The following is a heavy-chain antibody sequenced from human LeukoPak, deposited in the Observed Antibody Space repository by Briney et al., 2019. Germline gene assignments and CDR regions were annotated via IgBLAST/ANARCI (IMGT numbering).Heavy chain of an antibody. J-gene: IGHJ4*02. CDR3: AREGGEVWFL. V-gene: IGHV3-74*01. CDR2: INSDGSST. Sequence: GGSLRLSCAASGFTFSSYWMHWVRQAPGKGLVWVSRINSDGSSTSYADSVKGRFNISRDNDKNTLYLQMNSLRAEDTDVYYCAREGGEVWFLWGQGTLVTVSS. CDR1: GFTFSSYW. D-gene: IGHD2-21*01.